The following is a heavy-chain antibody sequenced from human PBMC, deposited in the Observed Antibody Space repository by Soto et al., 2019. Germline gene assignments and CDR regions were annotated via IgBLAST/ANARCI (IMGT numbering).Heavy chain of an antibody. V-gene: IGHV2-5*02. CDR1: GFSLTTSGVG. J-gene: IGHJ4*02. Sequence: QITLNESGPTQVKPRQTLTLTCTFSGFSLTTSGVGVGWIRQSPGKAPEWLALLYWDDDKRYSPSLKSRLTCTKDTAKNQVVLTMADLDPADTATYYCAHRVLRTVFGLVTTTAIYFDFWGQGTPVAVSS. CDR2: LYWDDDK. D-gene: IGHD3-3*01. CDR3: AHRVLRTVFGLVTTTAIYFDF.